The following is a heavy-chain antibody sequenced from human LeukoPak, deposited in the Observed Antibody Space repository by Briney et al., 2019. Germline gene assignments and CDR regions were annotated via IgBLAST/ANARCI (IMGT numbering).Heavy chain of an antibody. CDR3: ARDPYSGNYGNYYYYYMDV. CDR1: GGSISSSSYY. CDR2: IYYSGST. Sequence: NSSETLSLTCTVSGGSISSSSYYWGWIRQPPGKGLEWIGSIYYSGSTYYNPSLKSRVTISVDTSKNQFSLKLSSVTAADTAVYYCARDPYSGNYGNYYYYYMDVWGKGTTVTISS. D-gene: IGHD1-26*01. V-gene: IGHV4-39*07. J-gene: IGHJ6*03.